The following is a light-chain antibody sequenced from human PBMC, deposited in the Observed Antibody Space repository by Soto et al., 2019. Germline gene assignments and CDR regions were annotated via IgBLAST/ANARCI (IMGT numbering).Light chain of an antibody. CDR3: CSYAGSYTWV. CDR1: SSDVGGSDH. CDR2: DVS. Sequence: QSVLTQPRSVSGSPGQSVTISCTGTSSDVGGSDHVSWYQLHPDKAPKLLIYDVSKRPSGVPGRFSGSKSGNTASLTISGLQAEDGTDYYCCSYAGSYTWVFGSGTKVTVL. V-gene: IGLV2-11*01. J-gene: IGLJ1*01.